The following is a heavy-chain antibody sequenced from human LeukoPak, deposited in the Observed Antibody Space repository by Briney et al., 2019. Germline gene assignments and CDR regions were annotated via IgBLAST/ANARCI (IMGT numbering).Heavy chain of an antibody. CDR3: ARGEEYGSGTVHFDY. D-gene: IGHD3-10*01. CDR1: GGSISSSNS. J-gene: IGHJ4*02. Sequence: SETLSLTCAVSGGSISSSNSWSWVRQPPGKGLEWIGEVHHSRGANYNPSLKSRVTISADRSNIRFSLSLNSVTAADTAVFYCARGEEYGSGTVHFDYWGQGILVTVSS. CDR2: VHHSRGA. V-gene: IGHV4-4*02.